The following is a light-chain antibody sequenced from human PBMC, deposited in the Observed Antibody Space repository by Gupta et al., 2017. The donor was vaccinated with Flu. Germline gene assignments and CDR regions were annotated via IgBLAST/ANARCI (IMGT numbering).Light chain of an antibody. CDR1: SSDVGSYNL. CDR2: EIN. CDR3: CSHAGTASLIL. V-gene: IGLV2-23*02. J-gene: IGLJ2*01. Sequence: ISISCTGASSDVGSYNLVSWYQQHPGKAPKLMIYEINKRPSGISNRFSGSKSGNTASLTISGLRAEDEAHYYCCSHAGTASLILFGAGTKLTVL.